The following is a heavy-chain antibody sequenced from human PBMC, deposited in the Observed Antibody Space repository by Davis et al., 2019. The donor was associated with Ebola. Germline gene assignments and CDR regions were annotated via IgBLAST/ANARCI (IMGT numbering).Heavy chain of an antibody. CDR2: IRSKANSYAT. D-gene: IGHD4-17*01. J-gene: IGHJ4*02. CDR3: TSTTVTSDY. CDR1: GFTFSGSA. V-gene: IGHV3-73*01. Sequence: PGGSLRLSCAASGFTFSGSALHWVRLASGKGLEWVGRIRSKANSYATAYAASVKGRFTISRDDSKNTAYLQMNSLKTEDTAVYYCTSTTVTSDYWGQGTLVTVSS.